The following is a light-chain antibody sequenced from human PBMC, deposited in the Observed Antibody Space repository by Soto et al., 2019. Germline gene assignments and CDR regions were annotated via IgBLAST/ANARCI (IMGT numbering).Light chain of an antibody. Sequence: DIVLTQSPGTLSLSPGERATLSCRANQSVSSNYLAWFQQKPGQAPRLLIYDVSTRAAGIPDRFSGSASGTDFTLTISSLEPEDFAVYFCHQHGSSRRTFGQGTKVEIK. CDR1: QSVSSNY. CDR3: HQHGSSRRT. J-gene: IGKJ1*01. CDR2: DVS. V-gene: IGKV3-20*01.